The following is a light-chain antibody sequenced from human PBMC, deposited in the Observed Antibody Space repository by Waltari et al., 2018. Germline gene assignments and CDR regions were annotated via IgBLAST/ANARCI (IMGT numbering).Light chain of an antibody. Sequence: SYALTQPPSVSVSPGQTAKITCSGDKLGAHFVSRYQHKPGQSPLLIIYQDKKRPSGVPERFSGSISGNTVTLTISGTQAMDEADYYCQAWDSTTDVVFGGGTKLTVL. V-gene: IGLV3-1*01. CDR3: QAWDSTTDVV. CDR1: KLGAHF. CDR2: QDK. J-gene: IGLJ2*01.